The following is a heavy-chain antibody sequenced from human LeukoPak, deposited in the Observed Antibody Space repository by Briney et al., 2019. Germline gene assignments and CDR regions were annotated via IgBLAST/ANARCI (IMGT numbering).Heavy chain of an antibody. CDR2: ITPIVGIT. D-gene: IGHD3-10*01. CDR1: GGTFNSFG. CDR3: ARGLHFTMVRGGTTNYYYGMDV. Sequence: ASVKVSCKASGGTFNSFGINWVRQAPGQGLEWLGRITPIVGITNYEQKFQGRVKIIADNSTRTAYMELSSLTSEDTAVYYCARGLHFTMVRGGTTNYYYGMDVWGQGTSVTVSS. V-gene: IGHV1-69*04. J-gene: IGHJ6*02.